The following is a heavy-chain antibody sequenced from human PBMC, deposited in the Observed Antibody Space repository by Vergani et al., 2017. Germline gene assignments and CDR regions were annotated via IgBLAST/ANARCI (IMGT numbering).Heavy chain of an antibody. CDR3: ARAYCSITSCPSYYMDV. Sequence: QVQLVQSGAEVKKPGASVKVSCKASGYTLSSYYMNWVRQAPGQGLEWMGIINPSGGSTSYAQKFQGRVTMTRDTSTSTVYMGLGSLRSEDTAVYYCARAYCSITSCPSYYMDVWGKGTTVTVSS. D-gene: IGHD2-2*01. CDR1: GYTLSSYY. CDR2: INPSGGST. J-gene: IGHJ6*03. V-gene: IGHV1-46*03.